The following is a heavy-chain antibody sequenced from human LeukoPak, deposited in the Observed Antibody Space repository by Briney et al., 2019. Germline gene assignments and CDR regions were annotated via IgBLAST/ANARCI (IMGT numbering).Heavy chain of an antibody. CDR1: GFSFTNFW. J-gene: IGHJ4*02. CDR2: ISGSGGST. D-gene: IGHD1-26*01. CDR3: AKVQAGAIPDNY. V-gene: IGHV3-23*01. Sequence: QLGGSLRLSCAVSGFSFTNFWMSWVRQAPGRGLEWVSAISGSGGSTYYADSVKGRFTISRDNSKNTLYLQMNSLRAEDTAVYYCAKVQAGAIPDNYWGQGTLVTVSS.